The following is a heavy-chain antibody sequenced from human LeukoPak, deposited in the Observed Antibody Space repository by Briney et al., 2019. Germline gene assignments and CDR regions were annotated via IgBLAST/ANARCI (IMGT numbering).Heavy chain of an antibody. Sequence: PGGSLRLSCAASGFTFSSDSMSWVRQAPGKGLEWVGFIRSKAYGGTTEYAASVKGRFTISRDDSKSIAYLQMNSLKTEDTAVYYCTRNLVGANYYYYYMDVWGKGTTVTISS. CDR3: TRNLVGANYYYYYMDV. CDR1: GFTFSSDS. D-gene: IGHD1-26*01. V-gene: IGHV3-49*04. J-gene: IGHJ6*03. CDR2: IRSKAYGGTT.